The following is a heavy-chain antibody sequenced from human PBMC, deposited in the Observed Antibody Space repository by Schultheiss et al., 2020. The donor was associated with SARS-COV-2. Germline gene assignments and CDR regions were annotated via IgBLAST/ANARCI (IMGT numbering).Heavy chain of an antibody. Sequence: GGSLRLSCAASGFTVSSNYMSWVRQAPGKGLEWVSSISSSSSYIYYADSVKGRFTISRDNSKNTLYLQMNSLRAGDTAVYYCARGPGSLWGKGTTVTVSS. D-gene: IGHD6-25*01. CDR3: ARGPGSL. CDR1: GFTVSSNY. J-gene: IGHJ6*04. V-gene: IGHV3-21*01. CDR2: ISSSSSYI.